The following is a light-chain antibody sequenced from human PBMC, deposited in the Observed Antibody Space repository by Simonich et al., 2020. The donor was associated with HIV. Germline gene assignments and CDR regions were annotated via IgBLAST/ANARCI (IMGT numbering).Light chain of an antibody. CDR3: QQHNNWPT. V-gene: IGKV3-15*01. CDR1: QSVSSD. J-gene: IGKJ2*01. CDR2: CAS. Sequence: EIVMTQSPATLSVSPGERATPSCRASQSVSSDLAWYQQKPGQAPRLLIYCASTRATGVPARFSGSGSGTEFTLTISSLQSEDFAVYYCQQHNNWPTFGQGTKLEIK.